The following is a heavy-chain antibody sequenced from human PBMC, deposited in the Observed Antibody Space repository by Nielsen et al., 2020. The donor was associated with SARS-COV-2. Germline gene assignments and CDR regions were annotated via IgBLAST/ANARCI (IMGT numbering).Heavy chain of an antibody. J-gene: IGHJ4*02. Sequence: GGSLRLSCAASGFTFSSYGMHWVRQAPGKGLEWVAVISYDGSNKYYADSVKGRFTISRDNSKNTLYLQMNSLRAEDTAVYYCAKMYYSSSWYAHFFDYWGQGTLVTVS. CDR2: ISYDGSNK. V-gene: IGHV3-30*18. CDR1: GFTFSSYG. D-gene: IGHD6-13*01. CDR3: AKMYYSSSWYAHFFDY.